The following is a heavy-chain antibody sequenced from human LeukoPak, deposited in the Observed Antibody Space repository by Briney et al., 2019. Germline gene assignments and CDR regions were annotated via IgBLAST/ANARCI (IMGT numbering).Heavy chain of an antibody. CDR2: ISYEGSNT. J-gene: IGHJ5*02. CDR3: AKDYLQGYCSGGTCYIYNWFDP. Sequence: GVSLTLSCAASGFTFSSYGIHWVRQAPGKGREWVAVISYEGSNTFYADSVKGRFTISRDNSKNTVFLQMNSLRAEDTAVYYCAKDYLQGYCSGGTCYIYNWFDPWGQGTLVTVSS. V-gene: IGHV3-30*18. CDR1: GFTFSSYG. D-gene: IGHD2-15*01.